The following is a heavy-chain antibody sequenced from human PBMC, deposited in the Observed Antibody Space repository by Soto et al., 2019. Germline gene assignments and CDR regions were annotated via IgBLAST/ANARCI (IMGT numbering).Heavy chain of an antibody. CDR2: ISAYNGNT. D-gene: IGHD2-15*01. CDR1: GYTFTSYG. Sequence: ASVKVSCKASGYTFTSYGISWVRQAPGQGLEWMGWISAYNGNTSYAQKFQGRVTMTRDTSTSTVYMELSSLRSEDTAVYYCARGRVAADTDYYYYYGMDVWGQGTTVTVSS. CDR3: ARGRVAADTDYYYYYGMDV. J-gene: IGHJ6*02. V-gene: IGHV1-18*01.